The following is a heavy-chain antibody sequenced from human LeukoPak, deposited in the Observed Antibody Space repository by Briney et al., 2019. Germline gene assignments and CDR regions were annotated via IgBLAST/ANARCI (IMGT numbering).Heavy chain of an antibody. CDR1: GGSISSYY. CDR3: ARNVGIRDGFDI. D-gene: IGHD3-10*01. Sequence: SETLSLTCTVSGGSISSYYWSWIRQPPGKGLEWIGYIYYSGSTNYNPSLKSRVTISVDTSKNQFSLKLRSVTSADTALYYCARNVGIRDGFDIWGQGTMVTVSS. CDR2: IYYSGST. V-gene: IGHV4-59*01. J-gene: IGHJ3*02.